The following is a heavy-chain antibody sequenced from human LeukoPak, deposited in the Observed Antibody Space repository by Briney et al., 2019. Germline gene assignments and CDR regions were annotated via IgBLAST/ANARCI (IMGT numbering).Heavy chain of an antibody. V-gene: IGHV3-11*04. Sequence: GGSLRLSCAASGFTFSDYYMSWIRQAPGKGLEWVSYISSSGSTIYYADSVKGRFTISRDNAKNSLYLQMNSLRAEDTAVYYCARDRGSEYCSSTSCYHYYYYMDVWGKGTTVTVSS. D-gene: IGHD2-2*01. CDR3: ARDRGSEYCSSTSCYHYYYYMDV. CDR2: ISSSGSTI. J-gene: IGHJ6*03. CDR1: GFTFSDYY.